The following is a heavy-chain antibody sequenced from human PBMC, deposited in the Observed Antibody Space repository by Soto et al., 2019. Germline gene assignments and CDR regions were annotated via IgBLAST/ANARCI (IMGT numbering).Heavy chain of an antibody. CDR2: IYYSGRT. CDR1: GDSINSRSYY. D-gene: IGHD2-21*02. Sequence: SETLSLTSTVTGDSINSRSYYWGWIRQPPGKGLEWIGSIYYSGRTYNNPSLRSRVSMSIDTSKDQFSLKLKSVTAADTALYFCARQRTSVVTQAYFDVWGPLPLFTVSS. CDR3: ARQRTSVVTQAYFDV. V-gene: IGHV4-39*01. J-gene: IGHJ4*03.